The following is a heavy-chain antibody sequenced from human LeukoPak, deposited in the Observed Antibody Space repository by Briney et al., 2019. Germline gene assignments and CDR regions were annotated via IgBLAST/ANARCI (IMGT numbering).Heavy chain of an antibody. CDR2: ISWSSGII. J-gene: IGHJ4*02. V-gene: IGHV3-9*01. CDR1: GFTFDDHG. CDR3: AKAKYSSGRVVDY. D-gene: IGHD6-19*01. Sequence: GRSLRLSCAASGFTFDDHGMHWVRQLPGKGLQWVSGISWSSGIIGYADSVKGRFTVSRDNARNSLYLQMNSLRAEDTALYYCAKAKYSSGRVVDYWGQGTLVTVSS.